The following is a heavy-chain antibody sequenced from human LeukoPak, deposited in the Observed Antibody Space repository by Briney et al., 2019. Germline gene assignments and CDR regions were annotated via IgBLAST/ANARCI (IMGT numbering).Heavy chain of an antibody. V-gene: IGHV4-34*01. CDR3: ARGRAPWSGKYPLIGMDV. J-gene: IGHJ6*02. D-gene: IGHD3-3*01. CDR1: GGSFNGYY. Sequence: SETLSLTCAVYGGSFNGYYWSWIRQPPGKGLEWIGEINHSGSTNYNPSLKSRVTISVDTSKNQFSLKLSSVTAADTAVYYCARGRAPWSGKYPLIGMDVWGQGTTVTVSS. CDR2: INHSGST.